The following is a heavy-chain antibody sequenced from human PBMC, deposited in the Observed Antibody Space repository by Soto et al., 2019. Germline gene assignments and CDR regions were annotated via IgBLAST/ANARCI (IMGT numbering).Heavy chain of an antibody. CDR2: IIPTFGTA. V-gene: IGHV1-69*13. Sequence: GASVKVSCKASGGTFSSYAISWVRQAPGQGLEWMGGIIPTFGTANYAQKFQGRVTITADESTSTAYMELSSLRSEDTAVYYCARDEETDYYDSSGYSQYYYYYGMDVWGQGTTVTVSS. CDR3: ARDEETDYYDSSGYSQYYYYYGMDV. D-gene: IGHD3-22*01. CDR1: GGTFSSYA. J-gene: IGHJ6*02.